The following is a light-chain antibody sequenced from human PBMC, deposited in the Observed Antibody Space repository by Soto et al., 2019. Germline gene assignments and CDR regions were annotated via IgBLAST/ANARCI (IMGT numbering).Light chain of an antibody. CDR3: QQYYSYPPIT. CDR1: QAISSY. Sequence: AIRMTQSPSSLSASTGDRVTITCRASQAISSYLAWYQQKPGKAPKLLIYAASTLQSGVPSRFSGSGSWTDFTLTISCLQSEDFATYYCQQYYSYPPITFAQGTRLEIK. V-gene: IGKV1-8*01. CDR2: AAS. J-gene: IGKJ5*01.